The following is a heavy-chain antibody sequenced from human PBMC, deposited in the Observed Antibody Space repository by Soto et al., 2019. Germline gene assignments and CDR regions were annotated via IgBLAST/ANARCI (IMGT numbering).Heavy chain of an antibody. CDR3: AKSIYSHGGYYYYYMDV. J-gene: IGHJ6*03. Sequence: GGSLRLSCAASGFTFSSYGMHWVRQAPGKGLEWVAVISYDGSNKYYADSVKGRFTISRDNSKNTLYLQMNSLRAEDTAVYYCAKSIYSHGGYYYYYMDVWGKGTTVTVSS. D-gene: IGHD3-3*01. V-gene: IGHV3-30*18. CDR2: ISYDGSNK. CDR1: GFTFSSYG.